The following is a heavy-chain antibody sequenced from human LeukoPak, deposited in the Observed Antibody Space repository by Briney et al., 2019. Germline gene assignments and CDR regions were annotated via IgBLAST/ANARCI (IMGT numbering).Heavy chain of an antibody. CDR3: ARLGAADARGI. V-gene: IGHV1-69*04. D-gene: IGHD3-16*01. J-gene: IGHJ3*02. CDR2: IIPILGIA. CDR1: GGTFSSYA. Sequence: GASVKVSFKASGGTFSSYAISWVRQAPGQGLEWMGRIIPILGIANYAQKFQGRVTITADKSTSTAYMELSSLRSEDTAVYYCARLGAADARGIWGQGTMVTVSS.